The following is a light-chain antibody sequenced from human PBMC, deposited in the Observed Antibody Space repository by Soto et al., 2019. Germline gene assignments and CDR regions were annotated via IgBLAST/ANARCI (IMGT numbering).Light chain of an antibody. CDR2: GAS. J-gene: IGKJ5*01. CDR1: QSVPRNS. Sequence: ETVLTQSPGTLSLSPGERATVSCRASQSVPRNSLAWYQQKPGQAPRLLIYGASNRATGIPDRFSGSGSGRDFTLTITRMESEAFAVYDCQQYGNSPITFGQGTRLEIK. V-gene: IGKV3-20*01. CDR3: QQYGNSPIT.